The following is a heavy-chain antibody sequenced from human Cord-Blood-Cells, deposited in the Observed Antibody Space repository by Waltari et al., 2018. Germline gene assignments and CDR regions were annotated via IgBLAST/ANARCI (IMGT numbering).Heavy chain of an antibody. V-gene: IGHV3-33*01. CDR1: GFTFSSYG. CDR3: ARDGSRLGYYYYGMDV. D-gene: IGHD3-9*01. CDR2: IWYDGSNK. J-gene: IGHJ6*02. Sequence: QVQLVESGGGVVQPGRSLRLSCAASGFTFSSYGMHWVRQAPGKGLEWVAVIWYDGSNKYYADSVKGRFTISRDNSKNTLYLQMNSLRAEDTAVYYCARDGSRLGYYYYGMDVWGQGTTVTVSS.